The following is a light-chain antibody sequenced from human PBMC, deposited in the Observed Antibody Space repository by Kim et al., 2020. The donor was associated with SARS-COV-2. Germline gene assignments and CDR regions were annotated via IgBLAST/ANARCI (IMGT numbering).Light chain of an antibody. Sequence: YNYVSWYQQHPGKAPKLMIYDVSKRPSGVPDRFSGSKSGNTASLTISGLQAEDEADYYCCSYAGSYLWVFGGGTQLTVL. CDR3: CSYAGSYLWV. CDR1: YNY. J-gene: IGLJ3*02. V-gene: IGLV2-11*01. CDR2: DVS.